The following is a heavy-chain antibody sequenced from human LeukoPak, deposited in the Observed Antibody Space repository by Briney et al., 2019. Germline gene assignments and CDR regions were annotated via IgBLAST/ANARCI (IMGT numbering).Heavy chain of an antibody. CDR1: GDSVSSNSVA. J-gene: IGHJ4*02. CDR2: TYYRSKWYN. D-gene: IGHD3-22*01. V-gene: IGHV6-1*01. CDR3: ARTYYYDSSGYSSFDY. Sequence: SQTLSLTCDISGDSVSSNSVAWSWVRQSPSRGLEWLGRTYYRSKWYNDYAVSVKSRITINPDTSKNQFSLQLNSVTPEDTAVYYCARTYYYDSSGYSSFDYWGQGTLVTVSS.